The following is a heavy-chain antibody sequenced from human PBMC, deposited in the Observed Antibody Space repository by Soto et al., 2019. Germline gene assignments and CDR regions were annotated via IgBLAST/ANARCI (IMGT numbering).Heavy chain of an antibody. V-gene: IGHV3-74*01. J-gene: IGHJ4*02. CDR2: INSDGSST. D-gene: IGHD5-12*01. CDR3: ARHSSIVATISIDY. CDR1: GFTFSSNW. Sequence: EVQLMESGGGLVQPGGSLRLSCAASGFTFSSNWMHWVRQAPGKGLVWVSRINSDGSSTSYADSVKGRFTISRDNAKNTLYLQLKSLRAEDTAVYYCARHSSIVATISIDYWGQGTLVTVSS.